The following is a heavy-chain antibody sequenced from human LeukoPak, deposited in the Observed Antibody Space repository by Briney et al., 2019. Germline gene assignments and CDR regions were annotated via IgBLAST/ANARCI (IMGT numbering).Heavy chain of an antibody. Sequence: SETLSLTCSVSGGXISSSTYYWGWIRQPPGKGLEWIGNIYNSGSTYYNPSLKSRVTISVDTSKNQFSLKLSSVTAADTAVYYCARQAYSSNLGWFDPWGQGTLVTVSS. CDR1: GGXISSSTYY. D-gene: IGHD6-13*01. V-gene: IGHV4-39*01. CDR3: ARQAYSSNLGWFDP. CDR2: IYNSGST. J-gene: IGHJ5*02.